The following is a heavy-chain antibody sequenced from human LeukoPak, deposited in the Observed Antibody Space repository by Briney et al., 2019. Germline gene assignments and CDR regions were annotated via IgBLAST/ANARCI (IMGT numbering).Heavy chain of an antibody. V-gene: IGHV3-23*01. J-gene: IGHJ6*02. CDR2: ISGSGVVT. Sequence: GGSLRLSCTASGFTLDNYAMIWVRQASGKGLEWVSVISGSGVVTDSADSVRGRFTISRDNSKNTLYLEMSSLRVEDTAVYHCAKGRNSYDSGRCHSQNCYYGMDVWGQGTTVIVSS. CDR1: GFTLDNYA. CDR3: AKGRNSYDSGRCHSQNCYYGMDV. D-gene: IGHD3-10*01.